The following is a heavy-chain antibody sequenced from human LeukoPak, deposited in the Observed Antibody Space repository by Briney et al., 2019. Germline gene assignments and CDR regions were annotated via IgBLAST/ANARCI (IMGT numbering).Heavy chain of an antibody. V-gene: IGHV4-30-4*01. CDR2: IYYSGST. CDR3: ARGGEYGDYLDY. D-gene: IGHD3-16*01. Sequence: PSETLSLTCTVSGGSISSGDYYWSWIRQPPGKGLEWIGYIYYSGSTYYNPSLKSRFTISVETSKNQFSLKLSSVTAADTAVYYCARGGEYGDYLDYWGQGTLVTVSS. CDR1: GGSISSGDYY. J-gene: IGHJ4*02.